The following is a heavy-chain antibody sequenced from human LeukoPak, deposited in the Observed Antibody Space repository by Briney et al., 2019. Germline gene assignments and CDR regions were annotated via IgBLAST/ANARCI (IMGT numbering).Heavy chain of an antibody. D-gene: IGHD3-10*01. V-gene: IGHV4-61*02. CDR3: ARRYGSGSSGTFDY. CDR1: GGSISSGSYY. CDR2: IYTSGST. J-gene: IGHJ4*02. Sequence: SETLSLTCTVSGGSISSGSYYWSWIRQPAGKGLEWIGRIYTSGSTNYNPSLKSRVTISIDTSKNQFSLKLSSVTAADTAVYYCARRYGSGSSGTFDYWGQGTLVTVSS.